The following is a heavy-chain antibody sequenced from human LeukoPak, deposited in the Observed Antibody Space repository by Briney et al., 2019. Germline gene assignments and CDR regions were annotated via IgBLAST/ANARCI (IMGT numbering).Heavy chain of an antibody. CDR1: GFTFISYS. Sequence: GGSLRLSCSVSGFTFISYSMTWVRQAPGKGLEWVSSISGSSSHIYYADSVKGRFTISRDNAKNSLYLQMNSLRAEDTAVYYCARRYCTSTSCYALDYWGQGTLVTVSS. J-gene: IGHJ4*02. D-gene: IGHD2-2*01. CDR2: ISGSSSHI. CDR3: ARRYCTSTSCYALDY. V-gene: IGHV3-21*01.